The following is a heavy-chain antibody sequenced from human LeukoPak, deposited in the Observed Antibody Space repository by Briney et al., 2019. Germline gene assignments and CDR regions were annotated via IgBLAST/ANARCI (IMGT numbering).Heavy chain of an antibody. D-gene: IGHD6-13*01. V-gene: IGHV3-7*01. CDR2: IKQDGSEK. J-gene: IGHJ4*02. CDR1: GFTFSTYW. CDR3: WREAAAGIDY. Sequence: GGSLRLSCAASGFTFSTYWMSWVRQAPGKWLEWVANIKQDGSEKYYLDSVKGRFTISRDNAKNSLYLQMNSLRAEDTAVYFCWREAAAGIDYRGQGTLVTVSS.